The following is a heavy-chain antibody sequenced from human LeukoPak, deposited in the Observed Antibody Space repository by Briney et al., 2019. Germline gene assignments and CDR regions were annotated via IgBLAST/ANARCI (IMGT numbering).Heavy chain of an antibody. V-gene: IGHV1-8*01. Sequence: GASLNVSCKASGFTFTSYDINWVRQAAGQGLQWIGWMNPNNGNTGYAQKFQGRVSMTRDTTISTAYMELRSLRSEDTAVYYCATAHTVNYAFDIWGQGTMVTVSS. J-gene: IGHJ3*02. CDR1: GFTFTSYD. CDR3: ATAHTVNYAFDI. D-gene: IGHD4-17*01. CDR2: MNPNNGNT.